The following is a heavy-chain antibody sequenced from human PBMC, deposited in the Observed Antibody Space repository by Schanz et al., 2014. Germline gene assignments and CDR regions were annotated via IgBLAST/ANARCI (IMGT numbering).Heavy chain of an antibody. CDR3: AKSLESCPGGRCSRGYFDY. CDR2: ISASGGTT. CDR1: GFSFGTYA. J-gene: IGHJ4*02. Sequence: DVQLLESGGGLVQPGGSLRLSCAASGFSFGTYAMSWVRQAPGKGLLWVSAISASGGTTYYADSVKGRFTISRDNSKNTLYLQMNSLRAEDTAVYYCAKSLESCPGGRCSRGYFDYWGQGTLVTVSS. D-gene: IGHD2-8*02. V-gene: IGHV3-23*01.